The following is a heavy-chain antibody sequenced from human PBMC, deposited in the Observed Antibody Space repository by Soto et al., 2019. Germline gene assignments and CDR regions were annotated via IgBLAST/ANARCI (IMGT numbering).Heavy chain of an antibody. V-gene: IGHV4-30-4*01. CDR2: IHYSGTT. Sequence: NPSETLSLTCTVSGGSISSDDYYRSWIRQPPGKGLEWIGYIHYSGTTYYNPSLKSRVTISVDTSKTQFSLKLSSVTAADTAVYYCARYSGSYRWFDPWGQGTPVTVSS. J-gene: IGHJ5*02. D-gene: IGHD1-26*01. CDR1: GGSISSDDYY. CDR3: ARYSGSYRWFDP.